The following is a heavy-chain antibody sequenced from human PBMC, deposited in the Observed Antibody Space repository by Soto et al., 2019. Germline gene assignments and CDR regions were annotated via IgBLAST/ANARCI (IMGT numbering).Heavy chain of an antibody. Sequence: SETLSLTCTVSGGSISSYYWSWIRQPAGKGLEWIGRIYTSGSTNYNPSLKSRVTMSVDTSKNQFSLKLSSVTAADTAVYYCAREGYCSSTSCYTTYYYGMDVWGQGTTVTVSS. CDR3: AREGYCSSTSCYTTYYYGMDV. D-gene: IGHD2-2*02. J-gene: IGHJ6*02. V-gene: IGHV4-4*07. CDR1: GGSISSYY. CDR2: IYTSGST.